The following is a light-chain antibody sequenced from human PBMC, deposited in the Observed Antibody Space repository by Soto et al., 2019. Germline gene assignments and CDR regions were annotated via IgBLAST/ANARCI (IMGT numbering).Light chain of an antibody. V-gene: IGKV3-20*01. CDR3: QQYGSSPTWT. Sequence: EIVLTQSPGTLSLSPGERATLSCRASQSVSSSYLAWYQQKPGQAPRLLIYGASSRATGIPDRFSGSGSGTDFTLIISRLEPEDFAVYYCQQYGSSPTWTFGQGTKVEI. CDR1: QSVSSSY. J-gene: IGKJ1*01. CDR2: GAS.